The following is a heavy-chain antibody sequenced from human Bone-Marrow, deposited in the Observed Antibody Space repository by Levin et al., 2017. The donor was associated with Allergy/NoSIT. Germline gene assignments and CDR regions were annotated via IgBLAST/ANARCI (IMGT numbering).Heavy chain of an antibody. CDR1: GVTFSNYW. V-gene: IGHV3-7*02. CDR2: MKEDGSEK. Sequence: ASETLSLTCAASGVTFSNYWVTWVRQAPGKGLEWLANMKEDGSEKNYVDSVRGRFTISTDNAKNSLFLQMNSLRAEDTAIYYCAIRNLWYWGQGTLVTVSS. J-gene: IGHJ4*02. CDR3: AIRNLWY. D-gene: IGHD1-14*01.